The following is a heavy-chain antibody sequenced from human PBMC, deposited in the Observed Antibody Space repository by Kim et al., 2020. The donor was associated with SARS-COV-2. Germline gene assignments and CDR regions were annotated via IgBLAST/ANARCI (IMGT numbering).Heavy chain of an antibody. CDR3: AKDDYGDYFGWFDP. Sequence: GGSLRLSCAASGFTFDDYAMHWVRQAPGKGLEWVSGISWNSGSIGYADSVKGRFTISRDNAKNSLYLQMNSLRAEDTALYYCAKDDYGDYFGWFDPWGQGTLVTVSS. D-gene: IGHD4-17*01. CDR2: ISWNSGSI. CDR1: GFTFDDYA. J-gene: IGHJ5*02. V-gene: IGHV3-9*01.